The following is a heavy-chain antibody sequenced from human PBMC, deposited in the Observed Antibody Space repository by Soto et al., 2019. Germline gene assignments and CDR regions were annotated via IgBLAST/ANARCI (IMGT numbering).Heavy chain of an antibody. J-gene: IGHJ4*02. V-gene: IGHV1-8*01. CDR2: MNPNSGNT. CDR1: GYTFTSYD. CDR3: AGSCGSCYSYYFDY. Sequence: QVQLVQSGAEVKKPGASVKVSCKASGYTFTSYDINWVRQATGQGLEWMGWMNPNSGNTGYAQKFKGRVTMTRNTAISTAYMELSSLRSEDTAVYYCAGSCGSCYSYYFDYWGQGTLVTVSS. D-gene: IGHD2-15*01.